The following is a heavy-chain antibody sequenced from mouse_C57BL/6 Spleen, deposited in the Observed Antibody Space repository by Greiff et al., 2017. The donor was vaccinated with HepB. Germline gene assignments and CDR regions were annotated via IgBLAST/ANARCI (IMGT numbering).Heavy chain of an antibody. CDR3: ARKGYGKDYAMDY. CDR2: ISDGGSYT. V-gene: IGHV5-4*01. D-gene: IGHD2-1*01. J-gene: IGHJ4*01. Sequence: EVQLQESGGGLVKPGGSLKLSCAASGFTFSSYAMSWVRQTPEKRLEWVATISDGGSYTYYPDNVKGRFTISRDNAKNNLYLQMSHLKSEDTAMYYCARKGYGKDYAMDYWGQGTSVTVSS. CDR1: GFTFSSYA.